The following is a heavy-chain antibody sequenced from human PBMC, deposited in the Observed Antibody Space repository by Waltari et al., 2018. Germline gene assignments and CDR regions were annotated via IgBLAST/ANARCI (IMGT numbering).Heavy chain of an antibody. V-gene: IGHV4-59*11. J-gene: IGHJ5*01. CDR1: NGSLNNHY. D-gene: IGHD2-2*01. CDR2: INQITWDT. CDR3: AREGSLYSSTGGWIGP. Sequence: QVHLQESGPGLVKPSETLSLTCTVSNGSLNNHYWSWIRQPPGKRMEWIGWINQITWDTNYNPSLESRVIISSDISKNQFSLKLTSVTAADTAIYYCAREGSLYSSTGGWIGPWGQGMLVTVSS.